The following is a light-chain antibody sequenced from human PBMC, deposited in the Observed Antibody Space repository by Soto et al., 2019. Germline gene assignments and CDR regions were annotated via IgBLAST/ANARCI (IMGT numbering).Light chain of an antibody. V-gene: IGKV3-20*01. CDR3: QQYGSSPPIN. Sequence: ELTQGTGPQSMTPGESAVRSCRTSQSVTKNKLNWYQKKPGQAPRLVIYGASSRATGIADRFSGSASGTDFTVTISGLELEDFAVYYCQQYGSSPPINFGLGTRLEIK. CDR1: QSVTKNK. J-gene: IGKJ5*01. CDR2: GAS.